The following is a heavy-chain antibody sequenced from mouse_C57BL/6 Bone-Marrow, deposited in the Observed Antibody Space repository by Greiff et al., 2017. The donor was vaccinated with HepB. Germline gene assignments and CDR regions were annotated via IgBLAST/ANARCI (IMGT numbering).Heavy chain of an antibody. V-gene: IGHV6-3*01. CDR2: IRLKSDNYAT. CDR3: TGETWFAY. Sequence: EVNLVESGGGLVQPGGSMKLSCVASGFTFSNYWMNWVRQSPEKGLEWVAQIRLKSDNYATHYAESVKGRFTISRDDSKSSVYLQMNNLRAEDTGIYYCTGETWFAYWGQGTLVTVSA. J-gene: IGHJ3*01. CDR1: GFTFSNYW.